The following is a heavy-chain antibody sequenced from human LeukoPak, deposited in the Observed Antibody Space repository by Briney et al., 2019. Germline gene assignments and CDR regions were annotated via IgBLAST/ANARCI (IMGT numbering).Heavy chain of an antibody. CDR1: GFTFRRYG. CDR3: AREVEAAAGYYYYMDV. Sequence: GGTLRLSCAASGFTFRRYGMSWVRQAPGKGLEWVSAISGSGGSTYYGDSVKGRFTVSRDNSKNALYLQMNSLRAEDTAVYYCAREVEAAAGYYYYMDVWAKGPRSPSP. V-gene: IGHV3-23*01. D-gene: IGHD6-13*01. J-gene: IGHJ6*03. CDR2: ISGSGGST.